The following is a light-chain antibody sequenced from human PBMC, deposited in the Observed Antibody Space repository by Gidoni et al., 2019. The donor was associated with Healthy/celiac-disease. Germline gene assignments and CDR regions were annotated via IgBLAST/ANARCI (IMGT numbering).Light chain of an antibody. Sequence: DIVMTQSPPSLPVTPGEPASISCRSSQSLLHSNGYNYLDWYLQKPGQSPQLLIYLGSNRASGVPDRFSGSGSGTDFTLKISRVEADDVGVYYCMQALQTPPTFGQGTRLEIK. CDR3: MQALQTPPT. J-gene: IGKJ5*01. CDR1: QSLLHSNGYNY. V-gene: IGKV2-28*01. CDR2: LGS.